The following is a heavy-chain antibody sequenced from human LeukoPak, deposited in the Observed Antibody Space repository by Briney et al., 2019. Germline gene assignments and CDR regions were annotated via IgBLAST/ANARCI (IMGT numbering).Heavy chain of an antibody. CDR2: INPSGGST. CDR1: GYTFSSYY. CDR3: ARGDYSNYNNWFDP. D-gene: IGHD4-11*01. V-gene: IGHV1-46*01. Sequence: ASVKVSCKTSGYTFSSYYMHWVRQAPGQGLEWRGIINPSGGSTSYAHNFQGRVTMTSDTSTSTVYMELSSLRSEDTAVYYCARGDYSNYNNWFDPWGQGTQVTVSS. J-gene: IGHJ5*02.